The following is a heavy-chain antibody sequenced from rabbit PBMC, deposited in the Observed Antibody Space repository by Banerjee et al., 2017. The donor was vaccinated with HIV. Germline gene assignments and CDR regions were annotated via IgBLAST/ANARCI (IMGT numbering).Heavy chain of an antibody. CDR2: INTSSGNT. J-gene: IGHJ4*01. CDR1: GFSFNNKYV. V-gene: IGHV1S45*01. CDR3: AIMNSRGWGDFNL. Sequence: QQQLEESGGDLVKPEGSLTLTCTASGFSFNNKYVMCWVHQAPGKGLEWIACINTSSGNTVYATWAKGRFTISRTSSTTVALQMTSLTAAGTATYFCAIMNSRGWGDFNLWGPGTLVTVS. D-gene: IGHD4-1*01.